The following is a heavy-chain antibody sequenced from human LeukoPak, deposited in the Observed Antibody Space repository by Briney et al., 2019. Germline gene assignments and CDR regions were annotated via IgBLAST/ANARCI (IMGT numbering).Heavy chain of an antibody. CDR3: ARHEGGDIVVVSGFEY. CDR1: GYSFTTYW. V-gene: IGHV5-51*01. J-gene: IGHJ4*02. D-gene: IGHD2-2*01. Sequence: RESLKISCKGSGYSFTTYWIGWVRQMPGKGLEWMGIIYPGDSDTRYSPSFQGQVTISADKSISTAYLQWNSLKASDTAMYYCARHEGGDIVVVSGFEYWGQGTLVTVSS. CDR2: IYPGDSDT.